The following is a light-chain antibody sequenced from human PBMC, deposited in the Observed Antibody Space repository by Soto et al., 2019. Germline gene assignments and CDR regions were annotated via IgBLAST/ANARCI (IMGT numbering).Light chain of an antibody. V-gene: IGLV2-23*01. Sequence: QSALTQAASVSGSPGQSITISCTGTSSNVGSYNLVSWYQQYPGKAPKLMIYEGNKRPSGVSNRFSGSKSGNTASLTISGLQAEDEADYYCCSYAGSSTYVFGGGTKLTVL. J-gene: IGLJ1*01. CDR2: EGN. CDR1: SSNVGSYNL. CDR3: CSYAGSSTYV.